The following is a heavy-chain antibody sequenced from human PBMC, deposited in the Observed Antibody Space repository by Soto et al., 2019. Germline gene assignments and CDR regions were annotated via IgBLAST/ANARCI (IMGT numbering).Heavy chain of an antibody. V-gene: IGHV4-59*01. CDR2: IYYSGST. Sequence: QVQLQESGPGLVKPSETLSLTCTVSGGSISSYYWSWIRQPPGKGLEWIGYIYYSGSTNYNPSLTSRVTISVATSKNQFSLKLSSVTAADTAVYYCARVGGIATLDYWGQGTLVTVSS. CDR1: GGSISSYY. J-gene: IGHJ4*02. CDR3: ARVGGIATLDY. D-gene: IGHD6-13*01.